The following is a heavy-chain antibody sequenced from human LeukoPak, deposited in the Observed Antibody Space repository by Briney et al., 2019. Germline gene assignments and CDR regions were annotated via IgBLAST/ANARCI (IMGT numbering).Heavy chain of an antibody. V-gene: IGHV3-48*03. D-gene: IGHD4-17*01. CDR1: GFTFSSYE. Sequence: GGSLRLSCEASGFTFSSYEMNWVRQAPGKGLEWVSYISSSGSTIYYADSVKGRFTISRDNAKNSLYLQMNSLRAEDTSVYYCARDTNGDGWFDPWGQGTLVTVSS. J-gene: IGHJ5*02. CDR3: ARDTNGDGWFDP. CDR2: ISSSGSTI.